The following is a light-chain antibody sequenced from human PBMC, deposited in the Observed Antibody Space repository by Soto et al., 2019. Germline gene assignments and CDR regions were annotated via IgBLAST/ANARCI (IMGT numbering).Light chain of an antibody. CDR2: EVT. V-gene: IGLV2-8*01. CDR1: SSDVGGYDY. CDR3: VSYTSSTTYV. J-gene: IGLJ1*01. Sequence: QSVLTQPPSASGSPGQSVTISCTGTSSDVGGYDYVSWYQQHPGKAPKLMIYEVTIRPSGVSDRFSGSKSGSTASLIISRLQTEDEADYYCVSYTSSTTYVFGTGTKVTV.